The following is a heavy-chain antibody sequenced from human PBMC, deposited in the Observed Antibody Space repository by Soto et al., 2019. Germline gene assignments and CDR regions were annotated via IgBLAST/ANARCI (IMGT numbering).Heavy chain of an antibody. Sequence: SVKVSCKASGGTFSSYAISWVRQAPGQGLEWMGGIIPIFGTANYAQKFQGRVTITADESTSTAYMELSSLRSEDTAVYYCATNKRYCSGGSCYSGQSSYWFDPWGQGTLVTVSS. J-gene: IGHJ5*02. CDR3: ATNKRYCSGGSCYSGQSSYWFDP. CDR2: IIPIFGTA. CDR1: GGTFSSYA. V-gene: IGHV1-69*13. D-gene: IGHD2-15*01.